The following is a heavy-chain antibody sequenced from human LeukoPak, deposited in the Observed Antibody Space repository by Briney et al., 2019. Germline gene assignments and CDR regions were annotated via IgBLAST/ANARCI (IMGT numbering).Heavy chain of an antibody. V-gene: IGHV3-30*18. CDR3: AKGSREGIVGATHYFDY. CDR2: ISYDGSDK. J-gene: IGHJ4*02. D-gene: IGHD1-26*01. Sequence: PGGSLTLFCAASEFTFNSYGMHWVRQAPGKGLEWVAVISYDGSDKNYADSVKGRFTISRDNSKNTLYLQMNSLRGEDTAVYYCAKGSREGIVGATHYFDYWRQGTLVTVSS. CDR1: EFTFNSYG.